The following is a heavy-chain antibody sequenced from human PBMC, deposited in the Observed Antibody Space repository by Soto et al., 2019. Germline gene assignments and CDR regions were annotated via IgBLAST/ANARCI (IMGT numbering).Heavy chain of an antibody. J-gene: IGHJ6*02. Sequence: HPGGSLKLSCAASGVTFSIYAMHGVLQATGKELEWVAVISYDGSNKYYADSVKGRFTISRDNSKNTLYLQMNSLRAEDTAVYYCARDSLPYETNDYYYYYGMDVWGQGTTVTVSS. CDR3: ARDSLPYETNDYYYYYGMDV. CDR1: GVTFSIYA. CDR2: ISYDGSNK. D-gene: IGHD5-12*01. V-gene: IGHV3-30-3*01.